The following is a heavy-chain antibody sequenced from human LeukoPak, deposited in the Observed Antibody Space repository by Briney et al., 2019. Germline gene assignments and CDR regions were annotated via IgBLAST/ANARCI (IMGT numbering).Heavy chain of an antibody. D-gene: IGHD4-17*01. V-gene: IGHV3-9*01. J-gene: IGHJ4*02. CDR1: GFTFDDYA. CDR3: AKGMTTVTTRGYFDY. CDR2: ISWNSGSI. Sequence: GGSLRLSCAASGFTFDDYAMHWVRQAPGKGLEWVSGISWNSGSIGYADSVKGRFTISRDNSKNTLYLQMNSLRAEDTAVYYCAKGMTTVTTRGYFDYWGQGTLVTVSS.